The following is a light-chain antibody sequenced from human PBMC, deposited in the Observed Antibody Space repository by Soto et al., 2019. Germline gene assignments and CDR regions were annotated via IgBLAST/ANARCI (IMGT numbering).Light chain of an antibody. CDR2: EVS. J-gene: IGLJ1*01. Sequence: QSALTQPASVSGSPGQSITISCTGTSSDIGGYNFVSWYQQHPGKAPKLMIFEVSNRPSGVSNRFSGSKSGNTASLTISGLQAEDEANYYCSSYGGYNNVVFGTGTKLTVL. CDR3: SSYGGYNNVV. V-gene: IGLV2-14*01. CDR1: SSDIGGYNF.